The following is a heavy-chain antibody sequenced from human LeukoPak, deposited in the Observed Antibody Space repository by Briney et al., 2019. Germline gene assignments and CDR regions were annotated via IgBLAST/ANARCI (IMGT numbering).Heavy chain of an antibody. V-gene: IGHV4-59*12. CDR2: IYYSGST. CDR3: ARGARFGPFDP. Sequence: SETLSLTCTVSGGSISSYYWSWIRQPPGKGLEWIGYIYYSGSTNYNPSLKSRVTISVDTSKNQFPLKLSSVTAADTAVYYCARGARFGPFDPWGQGTLVTVSS. D-gene: IGHD3-10*01. J-gene: IGHJ5*02. CDR1: GGSISSYY.